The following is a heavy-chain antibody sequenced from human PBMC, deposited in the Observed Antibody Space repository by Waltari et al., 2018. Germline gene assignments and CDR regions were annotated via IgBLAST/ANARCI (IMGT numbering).Heavy chain of an antibody. J-gene: IGHJ4*02. V-gene: IGHV4-59*08. CDR1: GGSISSYY. CDR2: IYYSGST. D-gene: IGHD5-12*01. CDR3: ARVGYSGYDSHFDY. Sequence: QVQLQESGPGLVKPSETLSLTCPVSGGSISSYYWSWIRQPPGKGLEWIGYIYYSGSTNYTPSLKSRGTISVDTSKNQFSLKLSSVTAADTAVHYCARVGYSGYDSHFDYWGQGTLVTVSS.